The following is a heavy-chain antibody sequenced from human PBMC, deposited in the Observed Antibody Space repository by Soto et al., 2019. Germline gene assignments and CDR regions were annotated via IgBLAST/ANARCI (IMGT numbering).Heavy chain of an antibody. V-gene: IGHV3-30-3*01. J-gene: IGHJ4*02. CDR1: GFTFSSYA. D-gene: IGHD5-18*01. CDR2: ISYDGSNK. CDR3: AREQYSYGPGDPFDY. Sequence: QVQLVESGGGVVQPGRSLRLSCAASGFTFSSYAMHWVRQAPGKGLEWVAVISYDGSNKYYADSVKGLFTISRDNSKNTLYLRMNSLRAEATAVYYCAREQYSYGPGDPFDYWGQGTLVTVSS.